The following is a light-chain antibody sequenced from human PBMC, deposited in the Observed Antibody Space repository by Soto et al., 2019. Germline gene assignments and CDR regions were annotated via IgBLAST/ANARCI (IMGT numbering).Light chain of an antibody. CDR1: QSVTKY. CDR2: DVS. J-gene: IGKJ4*01. CDR3: HQRSNWPLT. Sequence: EVVLTQSPATLSLSPGERATLSCRASQSVTKYLAWYQQKPGQALRLLIYDVSKMATGIPARFSGSGSETEFTLTISSLEPGDFAVYYCHQRSNWPLTFGGGTKLEIK. V-gene: IGKV3-11*01.